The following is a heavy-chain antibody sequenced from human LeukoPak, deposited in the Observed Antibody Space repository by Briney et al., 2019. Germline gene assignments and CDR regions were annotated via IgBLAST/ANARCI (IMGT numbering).Heavy chain of an antibody. Sequence: GASVKVSCETSGYTFSDYYIHWVRQAPGQRLEWMGWINPNSGGTNYVDKFQGRVTMTSDTSIRTVYMELSSLTSDDTAVYYCARERRGNWNQDFDYWGQGTLVPVSS. J-gene: IGHJ4*02. CDR2: INPNSGGT. D-gene: IGHD1-14*01. CDR3: ARERRGNWNQDFDY. CDR1: GYTFSDYY. V-gene: IGHV1-2*02.